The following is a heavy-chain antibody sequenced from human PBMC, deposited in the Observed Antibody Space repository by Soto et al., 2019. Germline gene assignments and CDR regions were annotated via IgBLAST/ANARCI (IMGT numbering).Heavy chain of an antibody. CDR2: ISAYNGNT. Sequence: GASVKVSCKASGYTFTSYGISWVRQAPGQGLEWMGWISAYNGNTNYAQKLQGRVTMTTDTSTSTAYMELRSLRSDDTAVYYCARASLYCSGGSCYGMDWFDPWGQGTLVTVSS. CDR1: GYTFTSYG. CDR3: ARASLYCSGGSCYGMDWFDP. J-gene: IGHJ5*02. V-gene: IGHV1-18*01. D-gene: IGHD2-15*01.